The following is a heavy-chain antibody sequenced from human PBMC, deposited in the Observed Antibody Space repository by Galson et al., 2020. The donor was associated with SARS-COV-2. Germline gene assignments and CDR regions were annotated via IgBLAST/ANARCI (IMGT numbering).Heavy chain of an antibody. CDR1: GFTFSSHA. CDR3: ARDGQTSSGWAFDY. D-gene: IGHD6-19*01. Sequence: GGSLRLSCAASGFTFSSHAMHWVRQAPGKGLEWVAQIFFDGSDKYYGDSVKGRFTISRDSSKNTVYLQMNNLRADDTAVYYCARDGQTSSGWAFDYWGQVTLFTVSS. V-gene: IGHV3-33*01. CDR2: IFFDGSDK. J-gene: IGHJ4*02.